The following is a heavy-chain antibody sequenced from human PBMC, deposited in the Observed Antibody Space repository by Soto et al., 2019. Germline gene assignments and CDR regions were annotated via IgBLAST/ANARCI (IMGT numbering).Heavy chain of an antibody. CDR1: GFTFSSYG. D-gene: IGHD4-17*01. CDR3: ARFYAPTTYHYYYYMDV. J-gene: IGHJ6*03. Sequence: GGSLRLSCAASGFTFSSYGMHWVRQAPGKGLEWVAVIWYDGSNKYYADSVKGRFTISRDNSKNTLYLQMNSLRAEDTAVYYCARFYAPTTYHYYYYMDVWGKGTTVTVSS. V-gene: IGHV3-33*01. CDR2: IWYDGSNK.